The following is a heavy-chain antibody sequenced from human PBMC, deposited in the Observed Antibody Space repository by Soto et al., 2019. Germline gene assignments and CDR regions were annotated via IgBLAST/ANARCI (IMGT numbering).Heavy chain of an antibody. CDR3: ARDWRGRIYYGDYVWWFDP. J-gene: IGHJ5*02. Sequence: QVQLVQSGAEVKKPGASVKVSCKASGYTFTSYGISWVRQAPGQGLEWMGWISAYNGNTNYAQKLQGRVTMTTDTSTSTAYMELRSLRSDDTAVYYCARDWRGRIYYGDYVWWFDPWGQGTLVTVSS. D-gene: IGHD4-17*01. CDR2: ISAYNGNT. CDR1: GYTFTSYG. V-gene: IGHV1-18*01.